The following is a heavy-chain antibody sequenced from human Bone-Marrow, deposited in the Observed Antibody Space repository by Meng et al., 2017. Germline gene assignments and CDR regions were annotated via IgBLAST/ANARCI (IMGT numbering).Heavy chain of an antibody. CDR3: ARMSSYYDSSGYYYAGEYFQH. V-gene: IGHV1-46*01. J-gene: IGHJ1*01. D-gene: IGHD3-22*01. Sequence: ASVNVSCKASGYTFTSYYMHWVRQAPGQGLEWMGIINPSGGSTSYAQKFQGRVTMTRDTSTSTVYMEMSSLRSEDTAVYYCARMSSYYDSSGYYYAGEYFQHWGQGTLVTVSS. CDR2: INPSGGST. CDR1: GYTFTSYY.